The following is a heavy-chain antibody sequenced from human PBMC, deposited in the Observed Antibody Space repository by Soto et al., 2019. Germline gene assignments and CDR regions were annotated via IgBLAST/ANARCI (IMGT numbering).Heavy chain of an antibody. Sequence: QVQLQESGPGLVKPSDTLSLTCAVSGYSISSSNWWGWIRQPPGKGLEWIGYIYYSGTTYYNPSLKIRVTMSVETSKNQFSLKLTSVKAVDTAVYYCARREIQGPIDYWGQGTLVTVSS. CDR2: IYYSGTT. J-gene: IGHJ4*02. CDR3: ARREIQGPIDY. V-gene: IGHV4-28*01. CDR1: GYSISSSNW. D-gene: IGHD1-26*01.